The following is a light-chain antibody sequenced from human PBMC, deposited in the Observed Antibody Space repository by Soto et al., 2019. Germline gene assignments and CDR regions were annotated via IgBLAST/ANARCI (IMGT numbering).Light chain of an antibody. Sequence: EIVMTQSPATLFVSPGERATLSCRASQTVSDDFAWYQQKPGHAPRLLIYGASTSATYIPASFSGGGSGTECTLTISSLQSEDSAIYYCQPYHDWPPITFGPGTKVNI. CDR1: QTVSDD. CDR3: QPYHDWPPIT. J-gene: IGKJ3*01. V-gene: IGKV3-15*01. CDR2: GAS.